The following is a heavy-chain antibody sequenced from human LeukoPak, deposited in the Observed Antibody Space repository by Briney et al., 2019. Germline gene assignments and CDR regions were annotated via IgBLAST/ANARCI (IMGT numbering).Heavy chain of an antibody. CDR3: ARDRYDDYGGNRFDY. J-gene: IGHJ4*02. CDR2: IYYSGST. Sequence: SETLSLTCTVSGGSISSSSYYWGWIRQPPGKGLEWIGSIYYSGSTYYNPSLKSRVTISVDTSKNQFSLKLSSVTAADTAVYYCARDRYDDYGGNRFDYWGQGTLVTVSS. D-gene: IGHD4-23*01. V-gene: IGHV4-39*07. CDR1: GGSISSSSYY.